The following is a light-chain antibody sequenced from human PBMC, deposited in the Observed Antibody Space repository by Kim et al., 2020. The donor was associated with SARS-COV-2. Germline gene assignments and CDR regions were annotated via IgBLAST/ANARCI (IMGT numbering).Light chain of an antibody. Sequence: SPGERATLSCRASQTVSSNLAWYQQKPGQAPRLLIYSASTRATGIPARFTGSGSGTEFTLTISSLQSEDFAVYYCQQYNNWPPITFGQGTRLEIK. J-gene: IGKJ5*01. V-gene: IGKV3-15*01. CDR1: QTVSSN. CDR2: SAS. CDR3: QQYNNWPPIT.